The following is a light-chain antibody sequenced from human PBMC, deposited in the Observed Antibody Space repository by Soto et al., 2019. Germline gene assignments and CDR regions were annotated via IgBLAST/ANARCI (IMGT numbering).Light chain of an antibody. CDR1: SSTFANNY. J-gene: IGLJ2*01. Sequence: QSALTQPPSVSGTPGQRVSISCSGDSSTFANNYVHWYQQVPGAAPKLLIYRSDQRPSGVPERFSGSKSGTSASLTISGLQPEDEAQYYCAAYTGNWNGPVFGGGTKLTVL. CDR2: RSD. CDR3: AAYTGNWNGPV. V-gene: IGLV1-47*01.